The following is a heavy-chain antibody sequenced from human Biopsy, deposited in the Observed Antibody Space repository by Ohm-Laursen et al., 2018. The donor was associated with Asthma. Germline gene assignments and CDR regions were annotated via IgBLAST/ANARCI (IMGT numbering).Heavy chain of an antibody. J-gene: IGHJ6*02. Sequence: SLRLSCTASGFTFSSYSMNWVRQAPGKGLEWVSSISSSSSYIYYADSVKGRFTISRDNAKNSLYLQMNGLRAEDTAVYYCARVDTIFGVVIPIYYYGMDVWGQGTTVTVSS. CDR1: GFTFSSYS. CDR3: ARVDTIFGVVIPIYYYGMDV. D-gene: IGHD3-3*01. CDR2: ISSSSSYI. V-gene: IGHV3-21*01.